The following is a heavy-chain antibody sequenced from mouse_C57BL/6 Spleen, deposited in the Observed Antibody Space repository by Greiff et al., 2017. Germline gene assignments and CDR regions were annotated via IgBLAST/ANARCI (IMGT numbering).Heavy chain of an antibody. CDR3: ARGDYYDYSGYFDV. CDR2: ISDGGSYT. J-gene: IGHJ1*03. V-gene: IGHV5-4*01. Sequence: EVQVVESGGGLVKPGGSLKLSCAASGFTFSSYAMSWVRQTPEKRLEWVATISDGGSYTYYPDNVKGRYTISRDNAKNNLYLQRSHLKSEDTAMYYWARGDYYDYSGYFDVWGTGTTVTVSS. D-gene: IGHD2-4*01. CDR1: GFTFSSYA.